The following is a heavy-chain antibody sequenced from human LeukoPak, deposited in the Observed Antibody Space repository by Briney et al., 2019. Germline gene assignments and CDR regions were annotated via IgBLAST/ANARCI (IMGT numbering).Heavy chain of an antibody. CDR1: GYTLTELS. D-gene: IGHD3-9*01. CDR2: FDPEDGET. Sequence: ASVTVSCKVSGYTLTELSMHWVRQAPGKGLEWMGGFDPEDGETIYAQKFQGRVTMTRDTSISTAYMELSRLRSDDTAVYYCARPLRYFDWSSFDYWGQGTLVTVSS. V-gene: IGHV1-24*01. CDR3: ARPLRYFDWSSFDY. J-gene: IGHJ4*02.